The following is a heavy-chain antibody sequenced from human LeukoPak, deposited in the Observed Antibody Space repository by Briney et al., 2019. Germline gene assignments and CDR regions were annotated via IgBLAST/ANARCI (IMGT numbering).Heavy chain of an antibody. CDR2: TSGDEDST. D-gene: IGHD6-19*01. CDR3: TIDLMTGFSSGWRFGY. Sequence: PGGSLRHSCAASGLTFKNFAMSWVRQAPGKGLEWLAVTSGDEDSTHYADSVRGHFVISTDNSKNTLFLHMNSLRAEDTAVYYCTIDLMTGFSSGWRFGYWGQGTLVTVSS. CDR1: GLTFKNFA. J-gene: IGHJ4*02. V-gene: IGHV3-23*01.